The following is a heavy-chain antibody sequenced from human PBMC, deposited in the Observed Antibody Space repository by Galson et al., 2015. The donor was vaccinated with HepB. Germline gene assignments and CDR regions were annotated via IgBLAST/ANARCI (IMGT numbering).Heavy chain of an antibody. V-gene: IGHV3-23*01. CDR1: GLSFSHYA. J-gene: IGHJ4*02. Sequence: LRLSCAGSGLSFSHYAMSWVRKAPGEGLEWIAAISGSGGWTYYADSAKDRFTISRDSSKSTLFLQMNSLRPEDTAVYYCAKLSIEWRRFANNDYWGQGTLVAVSS. CDR2: ISGSGGWT. CDR3: AKLSIEWRRFANNDY. D-gene: IGHD5-12*01.